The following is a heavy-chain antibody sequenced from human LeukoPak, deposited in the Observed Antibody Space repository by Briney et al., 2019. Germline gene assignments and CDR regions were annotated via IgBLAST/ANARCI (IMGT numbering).Heavy chain of an antibody. V-gene: IGHV3-7*01. CDR3: ARETEVGVFDFWSGGGEGY. J-gene: IGHJ4*02. CDR1: GFTFSSYW. CDR2: IKQDGSEK. D-gene: IGHD3-3*01. Sequence: PGGSLRLSCAASGFTFSSYWMSWVRQAPGKGLEWAANIKQDGSEKYYVDSVKDRFTISRDNAKNSLYLQMNSLRAEDTAVYYCARETEVGVFDFWSGGGEGYWGQGTLVTVSS.